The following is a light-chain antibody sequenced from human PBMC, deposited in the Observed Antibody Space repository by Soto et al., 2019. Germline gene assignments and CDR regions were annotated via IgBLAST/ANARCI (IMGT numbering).Light chain of an antibody. CDR3: QQYNSYSYT. CDR1: QSISSW. Sequence: DIQMTQSPSTLSASVGDRVTITCRASQSISSWLAWYQQKPGKAPKLLIYDASSLESGVPSRFSGSGSGTXXXXXXXXLQPDDFATYYCQQYNSYSYTFGQGTKLEIK. CDR2: DAS. J-gene: IGKJ2*01. V-gene: IGKV1-5*01.